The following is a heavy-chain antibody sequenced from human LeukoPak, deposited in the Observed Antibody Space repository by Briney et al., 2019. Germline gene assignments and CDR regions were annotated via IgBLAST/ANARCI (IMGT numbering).Heavy chain of an antibody. CDR1: GYTFTSYY. V-gene: IGHV1-46*01. CDR3: ARARRAGGFDP. J-gene: IGHJ5*02. Sequence: ASVNVSCMASGYTFTSYYMHWVRQAPGQGLEWMGIINPSGDTISYAQKFQGRVTMTRDTSTSTVYMELSSLRSEDTAVYYCARARRAGGFDPWGQGTLVTVSS. CDR2: INPSGDTI.